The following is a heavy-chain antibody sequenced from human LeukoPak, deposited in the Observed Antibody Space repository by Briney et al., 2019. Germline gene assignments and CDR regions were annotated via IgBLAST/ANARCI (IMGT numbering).Heavy chain of an antibody. CDR3: ARIEESGSYALDY. CDR1: GGSISSGGYN. D-gene: IGHD1-26*01. Sequence: SETLSLTCTVSGGSISSGGYNWSWIRQHPGKGLEWIGYIYYSGSTYYNPSLKGRVTISVDTSKNQFSLKLSSVTAADTAVYYCARIEESGSYALDYWGQGTLVTVSS. J-gene: IGHJ4*02. V-gene: IGHV4-31*03. CDR2: IYYSGST.